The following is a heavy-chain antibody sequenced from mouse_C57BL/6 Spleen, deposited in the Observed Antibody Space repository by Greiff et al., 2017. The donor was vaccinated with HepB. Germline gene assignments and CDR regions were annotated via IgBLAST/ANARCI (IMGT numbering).Heavy chain of an antibody. J-gene: IGHJ4*01. CDR1: GFSLTSYG. CDR3: AKEGITTVVAPDY. Sequence: VQRVESGPGLVQPSQSLSITCTVSGFSLTSYGVHWVRQPPGKGLEWLGVIWSGGSTDYNAAFISRLSISKDNSKSQVFFKMNSLQADDTAIYYCAKEGITTVVAPDYWGQGTSVTVSS. V-gene: IGHV2-4*01. CDR2: IWSGGST. D-gene: IGHD1-1*01.